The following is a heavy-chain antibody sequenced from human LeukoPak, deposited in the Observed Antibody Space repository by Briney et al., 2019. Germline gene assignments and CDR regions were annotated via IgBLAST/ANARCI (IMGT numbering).Heavy chain of an antibody. D-gene: IGHD3-16*01. Sequence: GASVKVSCKASGYTFTMYYIHWVRQAPGQGLEWMGMINPSDGATTYAQRFQGRVTMTRDMSTTTVYMDLRSLRSEDTAVYFWAREQRGGLSGSVGGLFASYYTYYYMDVWGRGTTVTVSS. CDR3: AREQRGGLSGSVGGLFASYYTYYYMDV. V-gene: IGHV1-46*01. CDR2: INPSDGAT. J-gene: IGHJ6*03. CDR1: GYTFTMYY.